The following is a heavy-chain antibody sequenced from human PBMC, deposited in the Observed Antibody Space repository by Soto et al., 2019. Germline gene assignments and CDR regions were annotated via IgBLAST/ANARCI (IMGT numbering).Heavy chain of an antibody. CDR1: AFTFSDYY. CDR2: IRSGGGTA. V-gene: IGHV3-11*01. D-gene: IGHD4-17*01. Sequence: QVQLVESGGGFVKPGGSLRLSCAASAFTFSDYYMSWIRQAPGKGLEWVSYIRSGGGTAYYADSVKGRFTISRDNAKNSLFLQMNSLRGEDTAVYYCARAPETTEPWEYFYYYMDVWGKGTTVTVSS. CDR3: ARAPETTEPWEYFYYYMDV. J-gene: IGHJ6*03.